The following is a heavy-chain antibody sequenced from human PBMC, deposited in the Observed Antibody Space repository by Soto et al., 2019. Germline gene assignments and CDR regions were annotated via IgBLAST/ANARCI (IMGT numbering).Heavy chain of an antibody. Sequence: SETLSLTCTVSGGSISSGCYFWSWIRQHPGKGLEWIGFIYYSGSTYYNPSLKSRVTISVDTSKNQFSLKLSSVTAADTAVYYCARQIVVASFFDYWGQGTLVTVS. CDR3: ARQIVVASFFDY. V-gene: IGHV4-31*03. CDR2: IYYSGST. D-gene: IGHD3-22*01. J-gene: IGHJ4*02. CDR1: GGSISSGCYF.